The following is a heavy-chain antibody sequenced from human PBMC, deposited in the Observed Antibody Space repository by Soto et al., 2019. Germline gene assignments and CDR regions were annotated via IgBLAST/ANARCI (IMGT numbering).Heavy chain of an antibody. CDR3: ARDRGYSSYDY. V-gene: IGHV3-7*01. D-gene: IGHD5-18*01. CDR1: GFTFSSSW. CDR2: IKEDGSEK. J-gene: IGHJ4*03. Sequence: EVQLVESGGGLVQPGGSLRLSCAASGFTFSSSWMNWVRQAPGKGLEWVAGIKEDGSEKYYVDIVKGRFTISRDNVENSPYLQMNSPRGQDSAVYFCARDRGYSSYDYLGPGTLGTVSS.